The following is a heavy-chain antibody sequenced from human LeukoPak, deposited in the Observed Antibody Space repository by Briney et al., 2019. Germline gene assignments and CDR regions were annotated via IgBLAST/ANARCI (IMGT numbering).Heavy chain of an antibody. CDR3: ARWDWKY. CDR2: IYSGGST. D-gene: IGHD1-1*01. Sequence: GGSLRLSFAASGFLVSSDYMSLVRPAPGKGLECVSVIYSGGSTKYADSVKGRFTISRHISMNTVYLQMNKLRAEDTAVHYCARWDWKYWGQGTLVTVSS. J-gene: IGHJ4*02. CDR1: GFLVSSDY. V-gene: IGHV3-66*01.